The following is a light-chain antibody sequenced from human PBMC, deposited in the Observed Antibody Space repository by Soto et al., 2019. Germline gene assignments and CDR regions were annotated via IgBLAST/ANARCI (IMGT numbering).Light chain of an antibody. V-gene: IGKV1-5*03. CDR3: QQYKTYWS. Sequence: DIPMTQSPSTLSAFVGDRITITCRASQSISSWLAWYQQKPGKAPKVLIYKASSLESGVPSRFSGSGSGTEFTLTISSLQPDDFATYYCQQYKTYWSFGQGTKVEIK. CDR2: KAS. CDR1: QSISSW. J-gene: IGKJ1*01.